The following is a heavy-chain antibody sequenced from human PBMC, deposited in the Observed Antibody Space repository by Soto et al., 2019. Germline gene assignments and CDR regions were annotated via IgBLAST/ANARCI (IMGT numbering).Heavy chain of an antibody. Sequence: GGSLRLSCAASGFSFGSYAMSWVRQAPGKGLEWVSATSGSAGSTYYADSVKGRFTISRDNSKNTLYLQMNSLRAEDTAVYYCAKVEGYCSGGRCYWGHFDYWGQGTLVTVSS. CDR2: TSGSAGST. CDR3: AKVEGYCSGGRCYWGHFDY. CDR1: GFSFGSYA. V-gene: IGHV3-23*01. J-gene: IGHJ4*02. D-gene: IGHD2-15*01.